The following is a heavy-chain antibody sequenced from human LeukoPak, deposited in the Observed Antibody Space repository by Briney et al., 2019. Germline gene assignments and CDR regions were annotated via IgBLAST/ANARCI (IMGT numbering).Heavy chain of an antibody. J-gene: IGHJ6*04. Sequence: GGSLSLSRVVSGFTSSACSITFVPQAPGKGLEWVANIKEDGSEKYYVETAKGRFTISRDNAKNSLYLQMNSLRAEDMAVYYCARNRAANDVWGKGTTVTVSS. CDR3: ARNRAANDV. V-gene: IGHV3-7*01. CDR1: GFTSSACS. CDR2: IKEDGSEK. D-gene: IGHD4/OR15-4a*01.